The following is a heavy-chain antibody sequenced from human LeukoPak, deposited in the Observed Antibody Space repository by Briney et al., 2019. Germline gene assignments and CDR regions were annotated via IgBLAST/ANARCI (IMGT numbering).Heavy chain of an antibody. CDR1: GYTFTSYA. Sequence: ASVTVSCKASGYTFTSYAMHWVRQAPGQRLEWMGWINAGNGNTKYSQKFQGRVTITRDTSASTAYMEPSSLRSEDTAVYYCASSGSDCSGGSCYSDHAFDIWGQGTMVTVSS. CDR3: ASSGSDCSGGSCYSDHAFDI. V-gene: IGHV1-3*01. CDR2: INAGNGNT. D-gene: IGHD2-15*01. J-gene: IGHJ3*02.